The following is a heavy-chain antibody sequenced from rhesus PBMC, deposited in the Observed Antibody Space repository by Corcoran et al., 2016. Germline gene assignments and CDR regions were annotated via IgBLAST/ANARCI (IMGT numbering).Heavy chain of an antibody. J-gene: IGHJ4*01. CDR3: TRQVAAGPFDY. CDR1: GYAFTTYY. CDR2: ISPYNGNK. V-gene: IGHV1-180*01. Sequence: QVQLVQSGAEIKQPGASVKLSCKASGYAFTTYYLPWVRQAPGQGLEWIGLISPYNGNKAYAQNFQGRVTITTDTSTSTGYMDLNSLRSEDTAVYYCTRQVAAGPFDYWGQGVLVTVSS. D-gene: IGHD6S26*01.